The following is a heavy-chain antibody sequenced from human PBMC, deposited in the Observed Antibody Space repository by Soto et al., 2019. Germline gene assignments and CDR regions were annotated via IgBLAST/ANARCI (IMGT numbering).Heavy chain of an antibody. J-gene: IGHJ3*02. Sequence: PSETLSLTCTVSGGSMRNVYWSWIRQPPGKRLEWIGFIFHSGNAKYNPSLKSRVTISMDTSKNQFSLRLTSVTAADTAVYYCAKSVVHQWLVHDAFDIWGQGTLVTVSS. CDR2: IFHSGNA. D-gene: IGHD6-19*01. CDR1: GGSMRNVY. V-gene: IGHV4-59*03. CDR3: AKSVVHQWLVHDAFDI.